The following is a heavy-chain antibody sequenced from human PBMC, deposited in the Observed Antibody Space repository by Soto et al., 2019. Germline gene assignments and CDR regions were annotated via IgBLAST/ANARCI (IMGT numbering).Heavy chain of an antibody. J-gene: IGHJ4*02. CDR1: GFTFTNYA. CDR2: VSSRGAGT. D-gene: IGHD6-13*01. V-gene: IGHV3-23*01. Sequence: EVQILESGGALVQPGESLRLSCEASGFTFTNYAMNWVRQAPGKGLEWVSTVSSRGAGTYYADSVKGRFTISRDNAKNTLILQISSLRAEATAVYFCAKAAGAGGHYYCNSCGLGTLVTVSS. CDR3: AKAAGAGGHYYCNS.